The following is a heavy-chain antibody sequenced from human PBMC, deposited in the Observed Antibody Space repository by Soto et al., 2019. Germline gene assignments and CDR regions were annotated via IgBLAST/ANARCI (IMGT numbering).Heavy chain of an antibody. J-gene: IGHJ3*02. CDR1: GFTFSSYA. Sequence: GGSLRLSCAASGFTFSSYAMHWVRQAPGKGLEWVAVISYDGSNKYYADSVKGRFTISRDNSKNTPYLQMNSLRAEDTAVYYCARVGGVRGDRHAFDIWGQGTMVTVSS. CDR3: ARVGGVRGDRHAFDI. V-gene: IGHV3-30-3*01. D-gene: IGHD3-10*01. CDR2: ISYDGSNK.